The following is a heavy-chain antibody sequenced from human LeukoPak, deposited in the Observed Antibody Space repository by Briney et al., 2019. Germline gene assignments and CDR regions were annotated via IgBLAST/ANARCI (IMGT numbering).Heavy chain of an antibody. D-gene: IGHD2-21*02. J-gene: IGHJ4*02. CDR1: GFTFTAYY. CDR2: NNPHSGGT. V-gene: IGHV1-2*02. Sequence: ASVKVSCKASGFTFTAYYIHWVRQAPGQGLEWMGYNNPHSGGTSSPQKFQGRVTMTTDTSISAAYTELSSLISDDTAMYYCVREGNELLSKNFDYWGQGTLVTVSS. CDR3: VREGNELLSKNFDY.